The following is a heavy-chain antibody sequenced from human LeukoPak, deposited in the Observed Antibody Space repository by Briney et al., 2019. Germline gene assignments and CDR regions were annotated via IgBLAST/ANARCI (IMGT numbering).Heavy chain of an antibody. Sequence: SETLSLTCSASGGSISAYYWSWIRQPPGKGLEWIGYIYYSGTTNYNPSLKSRVTISVDTSKNQFYLKLSSVTAADTAVYYCAREEMASGYYFDYWGQGTLVTVSS. D-gene: IGHD5-24*01. J-gene: IGHJ4*02. CDR3: AREEMASGYYFDY. V-gene: IGHV4-59*01. CDR1: GGSISAYY. CDR2: IYYSGTT.